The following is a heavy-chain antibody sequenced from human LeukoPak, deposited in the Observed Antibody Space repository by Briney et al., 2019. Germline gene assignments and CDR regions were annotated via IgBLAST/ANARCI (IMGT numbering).Heavy chain of an antibody. V-gene: IGHV3-21*01. J-gene: IGHJ4*02. D-gene: IGHD3-22*01. Sequence: PGGSLRLSCAASGFTFSGYSMNWVRQAPGKGLEWVSSISMSSSYIFYADSVKGRFTISRDNANNSLYLQMNSLRAEDTAVYYCAGDKGYYLDYWGQGTLVTVSS. CDR1: GFTFSGYS. CDR2: ISMSSSYI. CDR3: AGDKGYYLDY.